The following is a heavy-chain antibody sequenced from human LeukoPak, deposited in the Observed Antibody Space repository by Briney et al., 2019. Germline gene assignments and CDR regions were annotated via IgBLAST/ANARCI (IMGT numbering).Heavy chain of an antibody. Sequence: SGGSLRLSCAASGFTFSSYSMNWVRQAPGKGLEWVSSISSSSSYIYYADSVKGRFTISRDNAKNSLYLQMNSLRAEDTAVYYCAKNAGGSSWYLGPFNIWGQGTMVTVSS. CDR1: GFTFSSYS. V-gene: IGHV3-21*04. J-gene: IGHJ3*02. CDR2: ISSSSSYI. CDR3: AKNAGGSSWYLGPFNI. D-gene: IGHD6-13*01.